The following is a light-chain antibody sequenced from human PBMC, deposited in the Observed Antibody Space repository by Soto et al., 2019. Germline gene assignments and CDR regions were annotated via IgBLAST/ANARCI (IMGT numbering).Light chain of an antibody. V-gene: IGLV2-11*01. J-gene: IGLJ2*01. CDR3: CSYAGSYNVV. Sequence: QSALTQPRSVSWSPGQSVTISCTGTSSDVGGYNFVSWYQQHPGKAPKLMIYDVSKRPSGVPDRFSGSKSGNTASLTISGLQAEDEADYYCCSYAGSYNVVFGGGTKLTVL. CDR1: SSDVGGYNF. CDR2: DVS.